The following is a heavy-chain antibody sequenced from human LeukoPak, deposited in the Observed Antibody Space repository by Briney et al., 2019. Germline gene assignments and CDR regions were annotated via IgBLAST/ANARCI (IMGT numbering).Heavy chain of an antibody. CDR3: ARVLDDYGGNFLMGY. CDR1: GFTFSSYA. V-gene: IGHV3-30*04. CDR2: ISYDGSNK. Sequence: GGSLRLSCAASGFTFSSYAMHWVRQAPGKGLEWVAVISYDGSNKYYADSVKGRFTISRDNSKNTLYLQMNRLRAEDTAVYYCARVLDDYGGNFLMGYWGQGTLVTVSS. D-gene: IGHD4-23*01. J-gene: IGHJ4*02.